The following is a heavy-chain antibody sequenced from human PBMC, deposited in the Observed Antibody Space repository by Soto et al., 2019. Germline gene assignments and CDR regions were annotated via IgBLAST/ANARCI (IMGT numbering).Heavy chain of an antibody. CDR3: AKAYRNWNYYYYGMDV. CDR1: GFTFSSYC. J-gene: IGHJ6*02. D-gene: IGHD1-1*01. CDR2: ISYDGSNK. Sequence: QVQLVESGGGVVQPGRSLRLSCAASGFTFSSYCMHWFRQAPGKGLEWVAVISYDGSNKYYADSVKGRFTISRDNSKNTLYLQMNRLRAEDTAVYYCAKAYRNWNYYYYGMDVWGQGTTVTVSS. V-gene: IGHV3-30*18.